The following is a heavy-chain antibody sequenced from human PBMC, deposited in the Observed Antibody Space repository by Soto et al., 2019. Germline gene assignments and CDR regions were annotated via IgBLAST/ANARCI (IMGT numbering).Heavy chain of an antibody. D-gene: IGHD3-3*01. V-gene: IGHV1-18*01. CDR1: GYTFTSYG. CDR3: AREMLNYDFWSGYQT. J-gene: IGHJ5*02. Sequence: ASVKVSCKASGYTFTSYGISWVRQAPGQGLEWMGWISAYNGNTNYAQKLQGRVTMTTDTSTSTAYMELRSLRSDDTAVYYCAREMLNYDFWSGYQTWGQGTLVTVSS. CDR2: ISAYNGNT.